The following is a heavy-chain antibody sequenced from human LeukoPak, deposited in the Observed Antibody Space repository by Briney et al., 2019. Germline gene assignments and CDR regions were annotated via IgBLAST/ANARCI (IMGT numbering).Heavy chain of an antibody. D-gene: IGHD6-19*01. CDR3: ARDHRDSSGWYEDLYYFDY. V-gene: IGHV4-39*07. J-gene: IGHJ4*02. CDR1: GGSISSSSYY. Sequence: SETLSLTCTVSGGSISSSSYYWGWIRQPPGKGLEWIGSIYYSGSTYYNPSLKSRVTISVDTSKNQFSLKLSSVTAADTAVYYCARDHRDSSGWYEDLYYFDYWGQGTLVTVSS. CDR2: IYYSGST.